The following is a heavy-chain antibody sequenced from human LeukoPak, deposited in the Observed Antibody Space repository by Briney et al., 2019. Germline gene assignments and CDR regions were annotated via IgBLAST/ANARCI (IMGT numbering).Heavy chain of an antibody. Sequence: SETLSLTCTVSGGSINYYYWMWIRQPPGKGLEWIGYIYYSGGTHYNPSLKSRVTMLVDTSKNQFSLKLTAVTAADTAVYYCARDRGNWNDVDYFDFWGQGTLVTVSS. CDR1: GGSINYYY. CDR2: IYYSGGT. J-gene: IGHJ4*02. V-gene: IGHV4-59*01. CDR3: ARDRGNWNDVDYFDF. D-gene: IGHD1-1*01.